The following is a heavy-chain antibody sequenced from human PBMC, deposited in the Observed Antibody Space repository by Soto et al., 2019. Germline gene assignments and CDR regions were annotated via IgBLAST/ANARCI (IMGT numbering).Heavy chain of an antibody. J-gene: IGHJ4*01. CDR2: IYSGGST. D-gene: IGHD2-2*01. V-gene: IGHV3-53*01. CDR1: GFTVSSNY. CDR3: ARCGATSCLYFDY. Sequence: GGSLRLSCAASGFTVSSNYMSWVRQAPGKGLEWVSVIYSGGSTYYADSVKGRFTISRDNSKNTLYLQMNSLRAEDTAVYYCARCGATSCLYFDYWGHGTLVTVSS.